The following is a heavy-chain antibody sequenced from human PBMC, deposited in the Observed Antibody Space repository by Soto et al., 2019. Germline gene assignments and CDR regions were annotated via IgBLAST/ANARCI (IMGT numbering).Heavy chain of an antibody. CDR3: AVVLRFLEWLPYFDY. V-gene: IGHV4-39*01. CDR1: GGSISSSSYY. J-gene: IGHJ4*02. Sequence: PSETLSLTCTVSGGSISSSSYYWGWIRQPPGKGLEWIGSIYYSGSTYYNPSLKSRVTISVDTSKNQFSLKLSSVTAADTAVYYCAVVLRFLEWLPYFDYWGQRTLVTVSS. CDR2: IYYSGST. D-gene: IGHD3-3*01.